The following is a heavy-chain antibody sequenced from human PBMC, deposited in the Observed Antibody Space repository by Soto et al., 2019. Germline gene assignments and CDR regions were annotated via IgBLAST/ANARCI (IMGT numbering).Heavy chain of an antibody. V-gene: IGHV4-59*01. J-gene: IGHJ5*02. D-gene: IGHD1-26*01. Sequence: PSETLSLTCTVSGGSISGYYWSWIRQPPGKGLEYIGYIYYSGSTNYNPSLKSRVTISVDTSKKQFSLKLSSVTAADTAVYYCARSLYSGSYTNWFDPWGQGTLVTVSS. CDR3: ARSLYSGSYTNWFDP. CDR2: IYYSGST. CDR1: GGSISGYY.